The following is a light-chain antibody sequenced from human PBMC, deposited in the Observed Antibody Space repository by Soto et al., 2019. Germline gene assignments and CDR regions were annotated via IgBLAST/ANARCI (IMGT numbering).Light chain of an antibody. J-gene: IGKJ1*01. V-gene: IGKV1-5*03. CDR3: QQYDSYSWT. Sequence: DSQMTQSPSTLSASVGDRVTITCRASQSINIWLAWYQQKPGKAPKLLIYKASTLESGVPSRFSGSGSGTEFTLTISSLQPDDFATYYCQQYDSYSWTFGQGTKVEIK. CDR1: QSINIW. CDR2: KAS.